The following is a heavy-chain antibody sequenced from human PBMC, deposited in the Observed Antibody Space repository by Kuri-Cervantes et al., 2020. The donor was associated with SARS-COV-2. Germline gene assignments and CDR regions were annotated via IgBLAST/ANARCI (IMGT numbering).Heavy chain of an antibody. CDR2: ISGSGETT. Sequence: GGSLRLSCAASGITFSSYAMSWVRQAPGKGLEWVSAISGSGETTYYADSVKGRFTISRDNSNNTLYLQMNSLRVEDTAVYYCAREVLPAAHSNYYYYMDVWGKGTTVTVSS. V-gene: IGHV3-23*01. CDR3: AREVLPAAHSNYYYYMDV. D-gene: IGHD2-2*01. J-gene: IGHJ6*03. CDR1: GITFSSYA.